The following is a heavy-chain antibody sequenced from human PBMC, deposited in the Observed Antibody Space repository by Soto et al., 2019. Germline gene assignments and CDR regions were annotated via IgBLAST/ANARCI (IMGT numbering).Heavy chain of an antibody. J-gene: IGHJ4*02. Sequence: GGSLRLSCAASGFTFDDYAMHWVRQAPGKGLEWVSGISWNSGSIGYADSVKGRFTISRDNAKNSLYLQMNSLRAEDTALYYCATIPGYSYGTSDFYYWGQGTLVTVSS. CDR2: ISWNSGSI. CDR1: GFTFDDYA. V-gene: IGHV3-9*01. CDR3: ATIPGYSYGTSDFYY. D-gene: IGHD5-18*01.